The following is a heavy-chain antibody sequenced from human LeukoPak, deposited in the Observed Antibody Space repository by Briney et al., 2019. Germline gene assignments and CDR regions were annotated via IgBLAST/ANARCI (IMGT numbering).Heavy chain of an antibody. Sequence: SVKVSCKASGFTFTSSAVQWVRQARGQRLEWIGWIVVGSGNTNYAQKFQERVTITRDMSTSTAYMELSSLRSEDTAVYYCARDAWLVGTTNLYYFDYWGQGTLVTVSS. CDR1: GFTFTSSA. D-gene: IGHD1-26*01. J-gene: IGHJ4*02. V-gene: IGHV1-58*01. CDR2: IVVGSGNT. CDR3: ARDAWLVGTTNLYYFDY.